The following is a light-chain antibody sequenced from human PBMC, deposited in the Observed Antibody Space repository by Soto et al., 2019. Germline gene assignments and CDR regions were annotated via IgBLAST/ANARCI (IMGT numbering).Light chain of an antibody. V-gene: IGKV1-5*01. CDR1: QGVSSW. CDR2: DAS. CDR3: QRYNAYWA. J-gene: IGKJ1*01. Sequence: DIQMTQSPSSLSASVGDRVSITCRASQGVSSWLAWYRQKPGKAPKVLIYDASSLKSGVPSRFSGSGSGTEFTLTISSLQPDDFATYYCQRYNAYWAFGPGTKVEIK.